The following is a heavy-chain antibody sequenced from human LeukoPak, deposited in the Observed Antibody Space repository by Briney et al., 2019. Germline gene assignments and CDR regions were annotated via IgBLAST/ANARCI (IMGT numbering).Heavy chain of an antibody. CDR1: GYTFTSYG. J-gene: IGHJ4*02. CDR3: ARVRSSGWYVTHTFDY. Sequence: GASVKVSCKASGYTFTSYGISWVRQAPGQGLERMGWISAYNGNTNYAQKLQGRVTMTTDTSTSTAYMELRSLRSDDTAVYYCARVRSSGWYVTHTFDYWGQGTLVTVSS. D-gene: IGHD6-19*01. CDR2: ISAYNGNT. V-gene: IGHV1-18*01.